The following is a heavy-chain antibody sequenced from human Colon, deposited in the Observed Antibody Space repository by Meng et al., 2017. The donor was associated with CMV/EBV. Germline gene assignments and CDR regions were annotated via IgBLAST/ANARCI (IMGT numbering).Heavy chain of an antibody. CDR2: ISGSSDLL. V-gene: IGHV3-21*02. J-gene: IGHJ6*03. D-gene: IGHD2-15*01. CDR3: ATRSYCRGSDCHGGPYSDYMDV. Sequence: EEQLVESGGXLVKPGGSLRLCCAGWGLRCRAYFIKWVRQAPGKGLEWVSSISGSSDLLYYAESVRGRFTISRDNAKSSLYLQMNSLRAEDTAVYYCATRSYCRGSDCHGGPYSDYMDVWGKGTTVTVSS. CDR1: GLRCRAYF.